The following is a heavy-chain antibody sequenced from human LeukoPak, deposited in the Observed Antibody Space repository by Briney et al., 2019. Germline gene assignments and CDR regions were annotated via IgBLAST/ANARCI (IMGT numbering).Heavy chain of an antibody. Sequence: PSETLSLTCAVYGGSFSGYYWSWIRQPPGKGLEWIGEINHSGSTNYNPSLKSRVTISVDTSKNQFSLKLSSVTAADTAVYYCARASGNYDILTGYYRPYYYYYYMDVWGKGTTVTVSS. D-gene: IGHD3-9*01. V-gene: IGHV4-34*01. CDR3: ARASGNYDILTGYYRPYYYYYYMDV. CDR2: INHSGST. J-gene: IGHJ6*03. CDR1: GGSFSGYY.